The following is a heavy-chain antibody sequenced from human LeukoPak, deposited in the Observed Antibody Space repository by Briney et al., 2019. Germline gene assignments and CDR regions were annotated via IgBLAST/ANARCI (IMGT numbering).Heavy chain of an antibody. J-gene: IGHJ5*02. V-gene: IGHV4-30-4*08. CDR1: GGSISSGDYY. CDR3: ARGDQFGTYNWFDP. Sequence: PSETLSLTCTVSGGSISSGDYYWSWIRQPPGKGLEWIGYIYYSGSTNYNPSLKSRVTISVDTSKNQFSLKLSSVTAADTAVYYCARGDQFGTYNWFDPWGQGTLVTVSS. D-gene: IGHD3-16*01. CDR2: IYYSGST.